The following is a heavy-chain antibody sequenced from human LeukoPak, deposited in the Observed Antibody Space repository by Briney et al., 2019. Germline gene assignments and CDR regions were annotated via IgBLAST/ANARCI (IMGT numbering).Heavy chain of an antibody. CDR1: GFTFSDYY. V-gene: IGHV3-11*06. D-gene: IGHD6-6*01. J-gene: IGHJ5*02. CDR3: ARARIAAEDWLDP. CDR2: ISSSSSYT. Sequence: GRTLRLSCAASGFTFSDYYMSWIRQAPGKGLEWGSYISSSSSYTSSAGSVKGRFTMSRDNAKNSLYLQMNSLRAEGTAVYYCARARIAAEDWLDPGGQGTLVTVSS.